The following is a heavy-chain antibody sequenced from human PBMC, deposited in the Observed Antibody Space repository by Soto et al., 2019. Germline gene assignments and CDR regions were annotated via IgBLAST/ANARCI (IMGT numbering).Heavy chain of an antibody. Sequence: ASVKVSCKASGYTFTSYGISWVRQAPGQGLEWMGWISAYNGNTNYAQKLQGRVTMTTDTSTSTAYMELRSLRSDDTAVYYCARGVEYQLLSYYGMDVWGQGTMVTVSS. CDR3: ARGVEYQLLSYYGMDV. V-gene: IGHV1-18*01. D-gene: IGHD2-2*01. J-gene: IGHJ6*02. CDR1: GYTFTSYG. CDR2: ISAYNGNT.